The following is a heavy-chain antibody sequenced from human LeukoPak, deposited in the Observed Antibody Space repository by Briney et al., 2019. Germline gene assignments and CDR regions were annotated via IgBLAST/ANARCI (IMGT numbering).Heavy chain of an antibody. V-gene: IGHV1-69*05. J-gene: IGHJ4*02. CDR2: IIPIFGTA. CDR3: ASTNSGYCTNGVCYLSDY. Sequence: SVKVSCKASGYTFTSYDINWVRQAPGQGLEWMGRIIPIFGTANYAQKFQGRVTITTDESTSTAYMELSSLRSEDTAVYYCASTNSGYCTNGVCYLSDYWGQGTLVTVSS. D-gene: IGHD2-8*01. CDR1: GYTFTSYD.